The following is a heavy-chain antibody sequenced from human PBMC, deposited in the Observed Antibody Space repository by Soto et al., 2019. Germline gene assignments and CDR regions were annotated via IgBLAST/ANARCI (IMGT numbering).Heavy chain of an antibody. D-gene: IGHD4-17*01. CDR2: IHPGDSDT. CDR3: TLSYGDSYYYYYGMDV. J-gene: IGHJ6*02. Sequence: GESLKISCVGSGFSFSRYTVGWVRQVPGKGLEWMRVIHPGDSDTIYSPTFQGQVTISADKSISTAYLQWSSLKASDTAMYYCTLSYGDSYYYYYGMDVWGQGTTVTVSS. V-gene: IGHV5-51*01. CDR1: GFSFSRYT.